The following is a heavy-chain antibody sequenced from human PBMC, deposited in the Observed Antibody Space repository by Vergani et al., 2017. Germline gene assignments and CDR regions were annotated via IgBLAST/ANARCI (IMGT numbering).Heavy chain of an antibody. D-gene: IGHD3-10*01. J-gene: IGHJ5*02. CDR2: IYYSGST. CDR1: GGSISSYY. V-gene: IGHV4-59*01. CDR3: AREVVTMVRGVIVYWFDP. Sequence: QVQLQESGPGLVKPSETLSLTCTVSGGSISSYYWSWIRQPPGKGLEWIGYIYYSGSTNYNPSLKSRVTISVDTSKNQFSLKLSSVTAADTAVHYCAREVVTMVRGVIVYWFDPWGQGTLVTVSS.